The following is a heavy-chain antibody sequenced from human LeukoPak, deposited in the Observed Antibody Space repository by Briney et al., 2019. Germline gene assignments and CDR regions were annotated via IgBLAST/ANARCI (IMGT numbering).Heavy chain of an antibody. V-gene: IGHV4-30-4*01. CDR2: IYYSGST. Sequence: SETLSLTCTVSGGSISSGDYYWSWIRQPPGKGLEWIGYIYYSGSTYYNPSLKSRVTISVDTSKNQFSLKLSSVTAADTAVYYCARGRGRYLYYYGMDVWGQGTTVTVSS. CDR1: GGSISSGDYY. CDR3: ARGRGRYLYYYGMDV. D-gene: IGHD1-1*01. J-gene: IGHJ6*02.